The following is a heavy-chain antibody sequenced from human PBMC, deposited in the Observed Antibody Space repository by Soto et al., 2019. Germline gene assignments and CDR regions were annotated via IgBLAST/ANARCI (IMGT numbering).Heavy chain of an antibody. CDR1: GYTFTSYA. Sequence: ASVKVSCKASGYTFTSYAMHWVRQAPGQRLEWMGWINAGNGNTKYSQKFQGRVTITRDTSASTAYMELSSLRSEDTAVYYCARNYIAAAGPYYFDYWGQGTLVTVS. V-gene: IGHV1-3*01. CDR2: INAGNGNT. J-gene: IGHJ4*02. D-gene: IGHD6-13*01. CDR3: ARNYIAAAGPYYFDY.